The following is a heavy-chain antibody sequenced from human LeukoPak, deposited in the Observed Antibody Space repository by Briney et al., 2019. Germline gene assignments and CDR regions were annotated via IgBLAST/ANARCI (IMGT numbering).Heavy chain of an antibody. CDR1: GFTFSSYS. CDR3: ARVEMATIGAFDY. CDR2: ISSSSSTI. D-gene: IGHD5-24*01. J-gene: IGHJ4*02. Sequence: GGSLRLSCAASGFTFSSYSMNWVRQAPGKGLEWVSYISSSSSTIYYADSVKGRFTISRDNSKNTLYLQMNSLRAEDTAVYYCARVEMATIGAFDYWGQGTLVTVSS. V-gene: IGHV3-48*01.